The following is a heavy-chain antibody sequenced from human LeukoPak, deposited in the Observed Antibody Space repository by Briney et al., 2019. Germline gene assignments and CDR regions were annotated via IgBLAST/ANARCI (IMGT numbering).Heavy chain of an antibody. Sequence: PSETLSLTCTVSGGSISSSSYYWGWIRQPPGKGLEWIGSIYYSGSTYYNPSLKSRVTISVDTSENQFSLKLSSVTAADTAVYYCARVEQQLVPPAYYYYMDVWGKGTTVTVSS. J-gene: IGHJ6*03. CDR3: ARVEQQLVPPAYYYYMDV. CDR1: GGSISSSSYY. CDR2: IYYSGST. V-gene: IGHV4-39*07. D-gene: IGHD6-13*01.